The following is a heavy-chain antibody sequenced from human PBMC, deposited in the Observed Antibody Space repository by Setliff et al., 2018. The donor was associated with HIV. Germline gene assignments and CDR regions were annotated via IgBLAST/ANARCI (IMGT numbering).Heavy chain of an antibody. V-gene: IGHV4-4*07. CDR1: GVSISNYY. CDR3: ARVRLTMIMMVDYFDQ. D-gene: IGHD3-22*01. Sequence: PSETLSLTCTVSGVSISNYYWNWIRQPPGKGLEWIGHIYSTGDTNYNPSLKSRVTLSADTSKNQLSLSLTSVTAADTAVYYCARVRLTMIMMVDYFDQWGQGTLVTVSS. J-gene: IGHJ4*02. CDR2: IYSTGDT.